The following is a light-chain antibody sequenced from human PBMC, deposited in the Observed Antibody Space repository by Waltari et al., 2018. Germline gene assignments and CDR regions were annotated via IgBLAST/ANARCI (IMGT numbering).Light chain of an antibody. CDR2: WAS. J-gene: IGKJ1*01. CDR3: QQYYRSRT. V-gene: IGKV4-1*01. Sequence: DIVMTQSPDSLAVSLGERATIDCKSSQRVFYRSDNKNYLAWYQHKPGQPPKLLFYWASNRESGVPDRFSASGSGTDFTLTINNLQAEDVAVYYCQQYYRSRTFGQGTKVEIK. CDR1: QRVFYRSDNKNY.